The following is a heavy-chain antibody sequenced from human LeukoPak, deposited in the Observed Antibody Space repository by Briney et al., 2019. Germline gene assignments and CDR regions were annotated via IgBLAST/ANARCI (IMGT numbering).Heavy chain of an antibody. V-gene: IGHV1-2*02. J-gene: IGHJ3*02. CDR2: INPNSDGT. Sequence: ASVKVSCKASGYTFTGYYMHWVRQAPGQGLEWMGWINPNSDGTNYAQKFQGRVTMTRDTSISTAYMELSRLRSDDTAVYYCARDVWSGYYGAFDIWGQGTMVTVSS. D-gene: IGHD3-3*01. CDR1: GYTFTGYY. CDR3: ARDVWSGYYGAFDI.